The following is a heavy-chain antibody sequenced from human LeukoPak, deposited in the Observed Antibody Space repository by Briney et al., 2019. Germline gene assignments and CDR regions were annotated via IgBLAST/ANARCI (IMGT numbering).Heavy chain of an antibody. J-gene: IGHJ4*02. CDR1: GYTFIRYG. CDR3: ARDNGYYDSSGYFDY. Sequence: ASVKVSCKTSGYTFIRYGITWVRQAPGQGLEWMAWISPYNGNTKYVQNLQGRVTITTDTSTSTAYMELSSLRSEDTAVYYCARDNGYYDSSGYFDYWGQGTLVTVSS. CDR2: ISPYNGNT. D-gene: IGHD3-22*01. V-gene: IGHV1-18*01.